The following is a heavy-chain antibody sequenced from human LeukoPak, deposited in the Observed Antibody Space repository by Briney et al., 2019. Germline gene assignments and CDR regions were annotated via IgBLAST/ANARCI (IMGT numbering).Heavy chain of an antibody. J-gene: IGHJ4*02. CDR3: ARVGALVPDY. CDR2: IYYSGST. V-gene: IGHV4-59*01. D-gene: IGHD6-13*01. Sequence: SETLSLTCTVSGGSISSYYWSWIRQPPGKGLEWIGYIYYSGSTNYDPSLKSRVTISVDTSKNQFSLKLSSVTAADTAVYYCARVGALVPDYWGQGTLVTVSS. CDR1: GGSISSYY.